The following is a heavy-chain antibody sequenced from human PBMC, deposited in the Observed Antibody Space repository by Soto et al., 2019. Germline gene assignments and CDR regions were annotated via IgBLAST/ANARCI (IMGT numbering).Heavy chain of an antibody. CDR3: AREVVAGTNWFDP. D-gene: IGHD2-15*01. V-gene: IGHV4-34*01. Sequence: SETLSLTCAVNCGSFTDSYWSWIRQPPGKGLEWIGEVNHSGSANYNPSLKSRVTISVDTSKNQFSLKLTSVTAADTAVYFCAREVVAGTNWFDPWGRGTLVTVSS. J-gene: IGHJ5*02. CDR2: VNHSGSA. CDR1: CGSFTDSY.